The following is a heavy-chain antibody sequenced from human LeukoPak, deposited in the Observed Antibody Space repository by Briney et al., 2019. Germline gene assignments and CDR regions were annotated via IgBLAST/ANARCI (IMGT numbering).Heavy chain of an antibody. Sequence: GGSLRLSCAASGFTFSSYAMSWVRQAPGKGLEWVSAISGSGGSTYYADSVKGRFTISRDNSKNTLHLQMNSLRAEDTAVYYRAKGIVNWGKYYFDYWGQGTLVTVSS. CDR1: GFTFSSYA. D-gene: IGHD7-27*01. CDR3: AKGIVNWGKYYFDY. CDR2: ISGSGGST. J-gene: IGHJ4*02. V-gene: IGHV3-23*01.